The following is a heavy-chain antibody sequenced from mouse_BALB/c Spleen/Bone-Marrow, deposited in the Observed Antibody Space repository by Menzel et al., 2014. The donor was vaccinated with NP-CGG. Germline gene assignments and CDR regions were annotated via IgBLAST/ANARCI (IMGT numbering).Heavy chain of an antibody. Sequence: QVQLKESGAELARPGASVKSSCKASGYTFTSYWMHWVKQRPGQGLEWIGAIYPGDGDTRYTQKFKGKATLTADKSSSTAYMQLSSLASEDSAVYYCARWDDYDAWFAYWGQGTLVTVSA. CDR1: GYTFTSYW. V-gene: IGHV1-87*01. CDR3: ARWDDYDAWFAY. J-gene: IGHJ3*01. D-gene: IGHD2-4*01. CDR2: IYPGDGDT.